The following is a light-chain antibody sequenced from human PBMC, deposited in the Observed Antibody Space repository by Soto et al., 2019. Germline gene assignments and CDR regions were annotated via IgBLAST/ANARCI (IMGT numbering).Light chain of an antibody. J-gene: IGLJ1*01. CDR1: SSDVGIYNY. V-gene: IGLV2-14*01. CDR2: EVT. CDR3: SSYTPSGTLV. Sequence: QSALTQPASVSGSPGQSIAISCTGSSSDVGIYNYVSWYQQHPGKVPKLIIYEVTNRHSGVSNRFSGSKSGNTASLTISGLQAEDEADYYCSSYTPSGTLVFGTGTKLTV.